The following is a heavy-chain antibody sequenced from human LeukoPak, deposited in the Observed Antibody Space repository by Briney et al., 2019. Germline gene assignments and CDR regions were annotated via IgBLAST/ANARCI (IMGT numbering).Heavy chain of an antibody. CDR3: ARDYGPRIAVAGGHFDY. CDR1: GFTFSSYE. V-gene: IGHV3-48*03. Sequence: GGSLRLSCAASGFTFSSYEMTWVRQAPGKGLEWVSYISSSGSTIYYADSVKGRFTISRDNAKNSLYLQMNSLRAEDTAVYYCARDYGPRIAVAGGHFDYWGQGTLVTVSS. D-gene: IGHD6-19*01. CDR2: ISSSGSTI. J-gene: IGHJ4*02.